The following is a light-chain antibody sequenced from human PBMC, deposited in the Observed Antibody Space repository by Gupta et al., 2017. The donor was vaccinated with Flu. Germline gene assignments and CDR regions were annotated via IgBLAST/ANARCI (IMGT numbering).Light chain of an antibody. Sequence: EVVLTQSPGTLSLSPGERATLSCRASQSVSISYIAWYQQKPGQAPRLLIYGTSTRATGVPDRFSGSGSGTDFTLTIGRLEPEDFAVYYCQQYGNSPRFTFGPGTKVDIK. J-gene: IGKJ3*01. CDR2: GTS. CDR1: QSVSISY. CDR3: QQYGNSPRFT. V-gene: IGKV3-20*01.